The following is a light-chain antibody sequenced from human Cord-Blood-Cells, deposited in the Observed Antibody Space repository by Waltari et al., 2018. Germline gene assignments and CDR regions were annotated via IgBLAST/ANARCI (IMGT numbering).Light chain of an antibody. CDR3: QQYNNWPVT. CDR2: GAS. Sequence: EIVMTQSPATLSVSPGERATLSCRASQIVSSNLAWYQQKPGQAPRLLIYGASTRASGIPARCSGSGCGKEFTLTISSLQSEDFADYYCQQYNNWPVTFGQGTKVEIK. J-gene: IGKJ1*01. V-gene: IGKV3-15*01. CDR1: QIVSSN.